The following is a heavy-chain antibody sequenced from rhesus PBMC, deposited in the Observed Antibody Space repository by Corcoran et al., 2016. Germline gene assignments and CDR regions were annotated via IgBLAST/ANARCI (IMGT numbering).Heavy chain of an antibody. Sequence: QVQLQESGPGLVKPSEPLSLTCAVFGGSISSGYYPWNWLRLSPGKGLGGFGYITYRGSTDYNPSLKSRVTISRDTSKNQFSLKLTSVTAADTAVYYGARQNWNAFDFWGQGLTVTVSS. V-gene: IGHV4-122*02. CDR1: GGSISSGYYP. J-gene: IGHJ3*01. CDR2: ITYRGST. D-gene: IGHD2-15*01. CDR3: ARQNWNAFDF.